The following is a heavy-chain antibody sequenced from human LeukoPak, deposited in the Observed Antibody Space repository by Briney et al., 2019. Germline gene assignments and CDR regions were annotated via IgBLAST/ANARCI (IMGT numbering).Heavy chain of an antibody. V-gene: IGHV4-39*07. CDR2: IYYSGST. CDR3: ARSSRGLYYYGSGNEYFQH. Sequence: SETLSLTCTVSGGSISSSSYYWGWIRQPPGKGLEWIGSIYYSGSTYYNPSLKSRVTISVDTSKNQFSLKLSSVTAADTAVYYCARSSRGLYYYGSGNEYFQHWGQGTLVTVSS. J-gene: IGHJ1*01. D-gene: IGHD3-10*01. CDR1: GGSISSSSYY.